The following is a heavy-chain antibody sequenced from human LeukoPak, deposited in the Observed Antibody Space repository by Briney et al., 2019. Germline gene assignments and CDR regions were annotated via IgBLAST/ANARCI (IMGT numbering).Heavy chain of an antibody. D-gene: IGHD1-26*01. Sequence: PSETLSLTCTVSGGSISSYYWSWIRQPPGKGLEWIGYIYYSGSTNYNPSLKSRVTISVDTSKNQFSLKLSSVTAADTAVYYCARGAEVWGGATNGRHFGYWGQGTLVTVSS. CDR2: IYYSGST. CDR3: ARGAEVWGGATNGRHFGY. CDR1: GGSISSYY. V-gene: IGHV4-59*01. J-gene: IGHJ4*02.